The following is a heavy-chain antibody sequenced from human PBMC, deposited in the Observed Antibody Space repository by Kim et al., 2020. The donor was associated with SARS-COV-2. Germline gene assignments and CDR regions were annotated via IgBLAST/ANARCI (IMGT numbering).Heavy chain of an antibody. Sequence: SETLSLTCTVSGGSISSYYWSWIRQPPGKGLEWIGYIYYSGSTNYNPSLKSRVTISVDTSKNQFSLKLSSVTAADTAVYYCARVTDGPDKPYYDFWSGYYNPDYFDYWGQGTLVTVSS. V-gene: IGHV4-59*01. J-gene: IGHJ4*02. CDR1: GGSISSYY. D-gene: IGHD3-3*01. CDR3: ARVTDGPDKPYYDFWSGYYNPDYFDY. CDR2: IYYSGST.